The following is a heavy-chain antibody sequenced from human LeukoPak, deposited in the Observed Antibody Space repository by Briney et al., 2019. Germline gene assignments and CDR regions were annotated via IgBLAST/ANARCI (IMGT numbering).Heavy chain of an antibody. V-gene: IGHV4-59*01. CDR1: GGSISGSY. Sequence: SETLSLTCTVSGGSISGSYWSWIRQPPGKGLEWIAYMYNSGSTNYNPSLKSRVTISIDTSKNQFSLKLSSLTAADTAVYYCARRPGSYYYDSSGYYYPYYYYMDVWGKGTTVTVSS. CDR3: ARRPGSYYYDSSGYYYPYYYYMDV. CDR2: MYNSGST. J-gene: IGHJ6*03. D-gene: IGHD3-22*01.